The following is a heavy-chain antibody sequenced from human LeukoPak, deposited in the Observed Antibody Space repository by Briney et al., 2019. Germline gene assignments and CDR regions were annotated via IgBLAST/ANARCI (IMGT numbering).Heavy chain of an antibody. V-gene: IGHV4-39*07. CDR1: GVSISSSSYY. CDR3: ARDRYDYVWGSYTYYYYMDV. CDR2: IYYSGST. Sequence: SETLSLTCTVSGVSISSSSYYWGWIRQPPGKGLEWIGSIYYSGSTYYNPSLKSRVTISVDTSKNQFSLKLSSVTAADTAVYYCARDRYDYVWGSYTYYYYMDVWGKGTTVTVSS. D-gene: IGHD3-16*01. J-gene: IGHJ6*03.